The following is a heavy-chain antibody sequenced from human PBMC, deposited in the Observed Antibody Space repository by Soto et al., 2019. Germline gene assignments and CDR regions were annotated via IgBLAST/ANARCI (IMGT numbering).Heavy chain of an antibody. V-gene: IGHV3-23*01. D-gene: IGHD5-12*01. Sequence: PGGSLRLSCAASGFNVGTYGMSWVRQAPEKGLEWVSGISGTGGNTFYADSVKGRFTISRDSSKNTLFLQMNSLRAEDTAVYFCAKDRSVNSGYGRLGYWGQGTQVTVSS. CDR1: GFNVGTYG. J-gene: IGHJ4*02. CDR3: AKDRSVNSGYGRLGY. CDR2: ISGTGGNT.